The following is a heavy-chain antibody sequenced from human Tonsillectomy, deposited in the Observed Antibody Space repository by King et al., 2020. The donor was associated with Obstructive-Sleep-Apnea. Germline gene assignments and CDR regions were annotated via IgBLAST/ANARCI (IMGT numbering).Heavy chain of an antibody. V-gene: IGHV3-9*01. J-gene: IGHJ6*04. CDR1: GFTLYDYA. CDR2: ISWSRGSI. D-gene: IGHD3-22*01. Sequence: QLVQSGGVLVQPGRSLRLSCAASGFTLYDYAMHWVRQAPGKGLEGGSGISWSRGSIGYADSVKGRFTISRDNAKTSLYLQMNSLSAEDTALYYCAKDNTYYYETHPGGMDVWGKGTTVTVSS. CDR3: AKDNTYYYETHPGGMDV.